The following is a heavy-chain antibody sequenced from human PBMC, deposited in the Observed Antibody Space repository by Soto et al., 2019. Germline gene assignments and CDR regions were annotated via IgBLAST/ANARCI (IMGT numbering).Heavy chain of an antibody. CDR3: ARGRCSGGSCYSNQGYWFDP. J-gene: IGHJ5*02. CDR2: MNPNSGNT. D-gene: IGHD2-15*01. Sequence: QVQLVQSGAEVKKPGASVKVSCKASGYTFTSYDINWVRQATGQGLEWMGWMNPNSGNTGYAQKFQGRVTMTRNTSISTAYMELSSLRSEDTAVYYCARGRCSGGSCYSNQGYWFDPWGQGTLVTVSS. V-gene: IGHV1-8*01. CDR1: GYTFTSYD.